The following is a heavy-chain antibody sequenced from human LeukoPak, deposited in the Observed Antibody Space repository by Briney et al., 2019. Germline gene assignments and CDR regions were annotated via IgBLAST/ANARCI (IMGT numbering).Heavy chain of an antibody. CDR1: GGTFTSYA. CDR3: ARGPDCSSTSCYANAFDI. V-gene: IGHV1-69*13. CDR2: IIPIFGTA. D-gene: IGHD2-2*01. Sequence: ASVKVSCKASGGTFTSYAMSWVRQAPGQGLEWMGVIIPIFGTANYAQKFQGRVTVTADESTSTAYMELSSLRSEDTAVYYCARGPDCSSTSCYANAFDIWGQGTMVTVSA. J-gene: IGHJ3*02.